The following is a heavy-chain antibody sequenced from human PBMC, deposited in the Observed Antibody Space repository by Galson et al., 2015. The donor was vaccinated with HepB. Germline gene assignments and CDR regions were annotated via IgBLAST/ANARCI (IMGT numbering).Heavy chain of an antibody. CDR1: GFTFSSYG. Sequence: SLRLSCAASGFTFSSYGMHWVRQAPGKGLEWVAVIWYDGSNKYYADSVKGRFTISRDNSKNTLYLQMNSLRAEDTAVYYCARGQYSYGPRGAFDIWGQGTMFTVSS. CDR3: ARGQYSYGPRGAFDI. CDR2: IWYDGSNK. V-gene: IGHV3-33*01. D-gene: IGHD5-18*01. J-gene: IGHJ3*02.